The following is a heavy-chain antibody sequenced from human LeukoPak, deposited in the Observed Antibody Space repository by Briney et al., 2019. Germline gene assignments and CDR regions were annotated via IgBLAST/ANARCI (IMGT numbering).Heavy chain of an antibody. J-gene: IGHJ5*02. D-gene: IGHD2-2*01. Sequence: SETLSLTCTVSGGSISSSSYYWGWIRQPPGKGLEWIGSIYYSGSTYYNPSLKSRVTISVDTSKNQFSLKLSSVTAADTAVYYCARHISSTGNWFDPWGQGTLVTVSS. V-gene: IGHV4-39*01. CDR2: IYYSGST. CDR3: ARHISSTGNWFDP. CDR1: GGSISSSSYY.